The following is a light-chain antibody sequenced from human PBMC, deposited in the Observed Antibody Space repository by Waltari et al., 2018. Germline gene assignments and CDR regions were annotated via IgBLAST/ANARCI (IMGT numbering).Light chain of an antibody. CDR3: QQYSSFST. CDR1: QSVGTW. J-gene: IGKJ2*01. Sequence: DIQMTQSPSTLSASVGDRVTISCRASQSVGTWLAWYQQKPGKAPKLLIYMASSLESGVPSRFSGSGSGREFTLTISSLQPDDFATYSCQQYSSFSTFGQGT. CDR2: MAS. V-gene: IGKV1-5*03.